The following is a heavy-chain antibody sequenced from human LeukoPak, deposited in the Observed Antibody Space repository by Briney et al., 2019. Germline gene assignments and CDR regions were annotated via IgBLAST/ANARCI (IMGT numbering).Heavy chain of an antibody. J-gene: IGHJ4*02. V-gene: IGHV4-59*01. Sequence: PSETLSLTCTVSGGSISSYYWSWIRQPPGKGLEWIGYIYYSGSTSYNPSLKSRVTISVDTSKNQFSLKLSSVTAADTAVYYCARGSYDILTGSNYYFDYWGQGTLVTVSS. CDR1: GGSISSYY. CDR3: ARGSYDILTGSNYYFDY. CDR2: IYYSGST. D-gene: IGHD3-9*01.